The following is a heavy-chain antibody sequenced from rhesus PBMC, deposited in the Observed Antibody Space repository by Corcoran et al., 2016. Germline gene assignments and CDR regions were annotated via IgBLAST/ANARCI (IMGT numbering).Heavy chain of an antibody. V-gene: IGHV4-165*02. CDR3: GSRAAGD. Sequence: QVQLQESGPGLVKPSETLSLTCAVSGGSLSGYYWNWIRQPPGKGLGWIGYIGGSSGSTYYNPSLNSRVNISTDTSKNQCSLKLSAVTAADTAVYYCGSRAAGDWGQGVLVTVSS. D-gene: IGHD6-25*01. J-gene: IGHJ4*01. CDR2: IGGSSGST. CDR1: GGSLSGYY.